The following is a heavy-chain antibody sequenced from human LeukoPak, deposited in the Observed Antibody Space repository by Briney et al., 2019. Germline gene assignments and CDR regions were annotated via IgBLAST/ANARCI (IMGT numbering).Heavy chain of an antibody. Sequence: ASVKVSCKASGYTFTGCYMHWVRQAPGQGLEWMGWINPNSGGTNYAQKFQGRVTMTRDTSISTAYMELSRLRSDDTAVYYCARNVVVVPAAKYFGYWGQGTLVTVSS. CDR3: ARNVVVVPAAKYFGY. D-gene: IGHD2-2*01. J-gene: IGHJ4*02. CDR2: INPNSGGT. V-gene: IGHV1-2*02. CDR1: GYTFTGCY.